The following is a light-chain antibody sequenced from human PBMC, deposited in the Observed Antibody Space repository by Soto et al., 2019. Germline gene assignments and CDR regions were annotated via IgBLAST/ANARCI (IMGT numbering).Light chain of an antibody. V-gene: IGKV1-NL1*01. J-gene: IGKJ5*01. Sequence: DIQMTQSPSSLSASVGDRVTITCRASQGISNYLAWYQQKPGQAPRLLIYGISKRATDIPDRFSGSGSGTEFTLTISSLQPEDFATYYCQQHGQWPITFGQGTRLEIK. CDR2: GIS. CDR1: QGISNY. CDR3: QQHGQWPIT.